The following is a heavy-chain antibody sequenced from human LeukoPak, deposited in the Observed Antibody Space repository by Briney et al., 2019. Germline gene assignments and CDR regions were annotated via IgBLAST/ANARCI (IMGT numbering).Heavy chain of an antibody. J-gene: IGHJ4*02. V-gene: IGHV1-2*02. CDR2: INPNSGGT. CDR3: ARWGGTVVDY. CDR1: GYIFTCYY. Sequence: SVKVSCKASGYIFTCYYMHWVRQAPGQGLDWMGWINPNSGGTNYAQQFHGRVTMPRDTSISTAYMELSRLTSDDTAVYYCARWGGTVVDYWGQGTLVTVSS. D-gene: IGHD2-15*01.